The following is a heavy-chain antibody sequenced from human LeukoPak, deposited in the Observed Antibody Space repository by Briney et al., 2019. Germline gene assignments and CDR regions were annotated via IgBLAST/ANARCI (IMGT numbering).Heavy chain of an antibody. CDR3: ARQLGYCSGGNCYFDL. CDR2: ISGSGEST. Sequence: GGSLRLSCVASGFTFSSYAMSWVRQAPGKGLEWVSAISGSGESTYDKDSVKGRFSISRDNSKNTLYLQMNSLRAEDTAVYHCARQLGYCSGGNCYFDLWGQGALVTVSS. CDR1: GFTFSSYA. V-gene: IGHV3-23*01. D-gene: IGHD2-15*01. J-gene: IGHJ4*02.